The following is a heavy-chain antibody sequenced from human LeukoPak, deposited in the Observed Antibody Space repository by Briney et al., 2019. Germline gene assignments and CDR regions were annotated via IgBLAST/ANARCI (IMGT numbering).Heavy chain of an antibody. D-gene: IGHD1-20*01. J-gene: IGHJ4*02. Sequence: SETLSLTCAVYGGSFSGYYWGWIRQPPGKGLEWIGEINHSGSTNYNPSLKSRVTISVDTSKNQFSLKLSSVTAADTAVYYCARRITGTRFDYWGQGTLVTVSS. CDR1: GGSFSGYY. CDR2: INHSGST. CDR3: ARRITGTRFDY. V-gene: IGHV4-34*01.